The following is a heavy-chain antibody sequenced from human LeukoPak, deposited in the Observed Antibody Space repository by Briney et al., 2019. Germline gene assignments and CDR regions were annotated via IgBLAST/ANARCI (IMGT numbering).Heavy chain of an antibody. CDR1: GDSISSSNW. CDR3: ARLPSGHPDAFDI. Sequence: MPSETLSLTCAVSGDSISSSNWWSWVRQPPGKGLEWIGEVYHSGSTNYNPSLKSRVTMSVDTSKNQFSLKLSSVTAADTAVYYCARLPSGHPDAFDIWGQGTMVTVSS. V-gene: IGHV4-4*02. J-gene: IGHJ3*02. CDR2: VYHSGST. D-gene: IGHD3-10*01.